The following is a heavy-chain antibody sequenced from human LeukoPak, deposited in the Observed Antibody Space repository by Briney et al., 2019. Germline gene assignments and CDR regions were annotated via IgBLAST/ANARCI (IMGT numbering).Heavy chain of an antibody. CDR2: VYYTGST. D-gene: IGHD6-19*01. J-gene: IGHJ3*01. V-gene: IGHV4-39*07. Sequence: SETLSLTCSVSDGSINTISDYWGWVRQPPGKGLEWIGSVYYTGSTYYNAPFKSRVTISIDTSKNQFSLSLSAVTAADMAMYCAREDAVSSDDAFDLWGQGTMVTVS. CDR3: AREDAVSSDDAFDL. CDR1: DGSINTISDY.